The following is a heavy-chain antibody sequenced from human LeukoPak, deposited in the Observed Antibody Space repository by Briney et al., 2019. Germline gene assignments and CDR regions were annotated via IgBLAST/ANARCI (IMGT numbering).Heavy chain of an antibody. CDR2: IYYSGST. Sequence: SETLSLTCTVAGGSVSSGSYYWSWIRQPPGKGLEWIGYIYYSGSTNYNPSLKSRVTISVDTSKNQFSLKLSSVTAADTAVYYCARVSYSSSFDFDYWGQGTLVTVSS. V-gene: IGHV4-61*01. D-gene: IGHD6-6*01. J-gene: IGHJ4*02. CDR1: GGSVSSGSYY. CDR3: ARVSYSSSFDFDY.